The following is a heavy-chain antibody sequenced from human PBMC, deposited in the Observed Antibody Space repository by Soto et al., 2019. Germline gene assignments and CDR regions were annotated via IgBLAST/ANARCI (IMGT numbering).Heavy chain of an antibody. CDR1: GFTFNAYG. CDR3: AKDPVRYCSGGRCYPYYFDY. D-gene: IGHD2-15*01. CDR2: ISYDGSDR. V-gene: IGHV3-30*18. J-gene: IGHJ4*02. Sequence: QVQLVESGGGVVQPGRSLRLSCAASGFTFNAYGMHWVRQAPGKGLEWVAVISYDGSDRYHADSVEGRFTISRDNFKNTLYLHMSSLRAEDTAVYYCAKDPVRYCSGGRCYPYYFDYWGQGTLVTVSS.